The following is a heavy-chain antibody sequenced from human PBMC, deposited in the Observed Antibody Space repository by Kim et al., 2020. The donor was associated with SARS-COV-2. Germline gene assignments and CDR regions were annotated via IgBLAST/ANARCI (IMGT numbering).Heavy chain of an antibody. D-gene: IGHD3-22*01. CDR3: MRQGSGYCPPAFY. V-gene: IGHV4-39*01. Sequence: SETLSLTCTVSGGSISGSSHFWGWIRQPPGKGLEWIASIYYSGTTYYNPSLKSRVTISVDTSKNQFSLKLSSVTAADTAVYYCMRQGSGYCPPAFYLGQG. CDR2: IYYSGTT. J-gene: IGHJ4*02. CDR1: GGSISGSSHF.